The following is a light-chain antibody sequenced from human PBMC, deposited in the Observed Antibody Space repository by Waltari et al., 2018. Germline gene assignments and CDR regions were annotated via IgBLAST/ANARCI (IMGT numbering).Light chain of an antibody. V-gene: IGKV1-5*03. CDR1: QGISSW. Sequence: DIQMTQSPSTLSASLGDRVTITCRASQGISSWLAWYQQKSGKAPKLRIYKASSLESGVPSRFSGSGSGTEFTLTISSLQPDDFATYYCQQYNSYSYTFGQGTKLEIK. J-gene: IGKJ2*01. CDR2: KAS. CDR3: QQYNSYSYT.